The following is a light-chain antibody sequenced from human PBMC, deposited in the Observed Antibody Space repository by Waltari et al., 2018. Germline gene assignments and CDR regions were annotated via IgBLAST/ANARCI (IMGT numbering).Light chain of an antibody. V-gene: IGLV2-14*03. J-gene: IGLJ2*01. CDR3: SSYTSSSTVV. Sequence: QSALTQPASVTVSPGQSVPISGTGTSSDTGVYNFVTWYQQHPGKAPKLMIYDVPNRPSVVSDRFSASKSGNTASLTISGLQAEDEGDYYCSSYTSSSTVVFGGGTKLTVL. CDR2: DVP. CDR1: SSDTGVYNF.